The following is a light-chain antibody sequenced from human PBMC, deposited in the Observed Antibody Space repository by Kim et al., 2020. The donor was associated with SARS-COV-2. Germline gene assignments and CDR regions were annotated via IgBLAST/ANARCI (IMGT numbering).Light chain of an antibody. J-gene: IGLJ2*01. V-gene: IGLV2-23*02. CDR2: EVS. CDR1: SSDVGSYNL. CDR3: CYHGV. Sequence: QFALTQPASVSGSPGQSITISCTGTSSDVGSYNLVSWYQQHPGKAPKLMIYEVSKRPSGVSNRFSGSKSGYKASLTISGLQAEDEADYYCCYHGVFG.